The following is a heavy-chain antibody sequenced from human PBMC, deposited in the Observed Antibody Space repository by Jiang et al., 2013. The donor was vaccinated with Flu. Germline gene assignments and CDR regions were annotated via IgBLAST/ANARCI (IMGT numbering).Heavy chain of an antibody. CDR3: ARAREDCGSDCPLGWFDP. CDR2: IYFTGRV. Sequence: GSGLVKPSETLSLTCSVSGDSVYSGSYYWSWIRQAPGRGLEWIGHIYFTGRVKYNPSLKSRVTISLDTSKNQFSLKVNSVTAADTAVYYCARAREDCGSDCPLGWFDPWGQGTLVTVSS. V-gene: IGHV4-61*01. D-gene: IGHD2-21*02. CDR1: GDSVYSGSYY. J-gene: IGHJ5*02.